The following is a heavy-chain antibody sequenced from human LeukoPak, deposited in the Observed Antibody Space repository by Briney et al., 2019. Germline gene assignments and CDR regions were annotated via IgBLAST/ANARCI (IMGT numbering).Heavy chain of an antibody. J-gene: IGHJ5*02. CDR2: IIASGGNT. CDR3: AKPISGGLAVSADWFDP. V-gene: IGHV3-23*01. Sequence: GGSLRLSCAASGFTLSGFAMTWVRKAPGKGLQWVSTIIASGGNTYYADSVRGRFTSSRDNSKDTLYLQLNSLTAEDTAIYYCAKPISGGLAVSADWFDPWGQGTLVTVSS. D-gene: IGHD6-19*01. CDR1: GFTLSGFA.